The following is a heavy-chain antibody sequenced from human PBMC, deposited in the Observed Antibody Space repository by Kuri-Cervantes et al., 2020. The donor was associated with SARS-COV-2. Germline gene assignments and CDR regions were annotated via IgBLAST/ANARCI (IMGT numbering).Heavy chain of an antibody. D-gene: IGHD3-9*01. CDR2: IIPIFGTA. CDR3: ARGGLRYFDWLPDQDYFDY. Sequence: PVKVSCKASGGTFSSYAISWVRQAPGQGLEWMGGIIPIFGTANYAQKFQGRVTITADESTSTAYMELSSLRSEDTAVYYCARGGLRYFDWLPDQDYFDYWGQGTLVTVSS. J-gene: IGHJ4*02. CDR1: GGTFSSYA. V-gene: IGHV1-69*13.